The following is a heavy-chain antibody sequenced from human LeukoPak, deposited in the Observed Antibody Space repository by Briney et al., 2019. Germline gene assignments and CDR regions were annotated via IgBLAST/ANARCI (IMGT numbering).Heavy chain of an antibody. CDR2: IYTSGSP. J-gene: IGHJ5*02. Sequence: SETLSLTRTVSGGSISSGSYYWSWIRQPAGKGLEWIGRIYTSGSPNYNPSLKGRVTISVDTSKNQFALQLSSVAAADTAVYYCARAAVVLWFGEYNWFDPWGQGTLVTVSS. CDR3: ARAAVVLWFGEYNWFDP. CDR1: GGSISSGSYY. V-gene: IGHV4-61*02. D-gene: IGHD3-10*01.